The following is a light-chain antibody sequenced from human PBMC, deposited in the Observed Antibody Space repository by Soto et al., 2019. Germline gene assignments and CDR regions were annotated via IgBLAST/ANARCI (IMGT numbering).Light chain of an antibody. CDR1: QSIHTS. CDR2: DST. Sequence: VLTQSPATLSLSPGERATLSCRASQSIHTSLAWYQQKSGKPPRLVIYDSTLRANGVPDRFGGSRSGTEFTLTINRLEPEDFAVCYCQKRNVWPPITFGQGTRLEIK. CDR3: QKRNVWPPIT. V-gene: IGKV3-11*01. J-gene: IGKJ5*01.